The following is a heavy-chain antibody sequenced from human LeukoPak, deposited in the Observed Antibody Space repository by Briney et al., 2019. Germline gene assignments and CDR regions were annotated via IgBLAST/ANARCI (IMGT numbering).Heavy chain of an antibody. CDR3: VRDPDALDY. CDR1: GFTFSSYS. V-gene: IGHV3-48*02. CDR2: IRSSGSTI. J-gene: IGHJ4*02. Sequence: PGESLRLSCAASGFTFSSYSMNWVRQAPGKGLEWVSYIRSSGSTIYYADSVKGRFTISRDNARNSVYLQMNSLRDEDTAVYYCVRDPDALDYWGQGTPVTVSS.